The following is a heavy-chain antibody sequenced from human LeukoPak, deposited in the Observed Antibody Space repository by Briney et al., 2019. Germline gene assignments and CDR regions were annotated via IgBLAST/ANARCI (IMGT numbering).Heavy chain of an antibody. J-gene: IGHJ6*03. Sequence: GASVKVSCKASGYTFTSYGISWVRQAPGQGLEWMGWVSAYNGNTNYAQKLQGRVTITADESTSTAYMELSSLRSEDTAVYYCASALMLRFLDHYMDVWGKGTTVTVSS. CDR2: VSAYNGNT. D-gene: IGHD3-3*01. CDR3: ASALMLRFLDHYMDV. V-gene: IGHV1-18*01. CDR1: GYTFTSYG.